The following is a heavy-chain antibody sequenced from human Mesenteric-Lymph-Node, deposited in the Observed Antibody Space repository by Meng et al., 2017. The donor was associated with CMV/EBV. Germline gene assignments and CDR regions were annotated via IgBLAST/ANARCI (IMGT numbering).Heavy chain of an antibody. CDR2: IRYDGSNK. CDR1: GFTFSSYG. J-gene: IGHJ4*02. Sequence: GESLKISCAASGFTFSSYGMHWVRQAPGKGLEWVAFIRYDGSNKYYADSVKGRFTISRDNAKNSLYLQMNSLRAEDTAVYYCARKDYYGSGWDDYWGQGTLVTVSS. V-gene: IGHV3-30*02. CDR3: ARKDYYGSGWDDY. D-gene: IGHD3-10*01.